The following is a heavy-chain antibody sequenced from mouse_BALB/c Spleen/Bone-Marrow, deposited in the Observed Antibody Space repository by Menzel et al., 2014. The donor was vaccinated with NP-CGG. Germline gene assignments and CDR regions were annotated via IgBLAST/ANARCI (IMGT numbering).Heavy chain of an antibody. CDR2: INPSTGYT. J-gene: IGHJ3*01. V-gene: IGHV1-7*01. D-gene: IGHD1-1*02. Sequence: VQLQQSEAELAKPGASVKMSCKASGYTFXSYWMHWVNQRPGQGLEWIGYINPSTGYTDYNQKFKDKATLTADKSSSSAYMQRSSLASEDSAVYYCARYGGGSYVGFAYWGQGTLVTVSA. CDR3: ARYGGGSYVGFAY. CDR1: GYTFXSYW.